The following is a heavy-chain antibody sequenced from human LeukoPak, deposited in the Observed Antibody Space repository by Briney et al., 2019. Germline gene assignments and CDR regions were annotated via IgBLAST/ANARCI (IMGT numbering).Heavy chain of an antibody. D-gene: IGHD6-19*01. CDR3: ARATFMDPPSSSGWSYYYYYGMDV. CDR2: IIPIFGTA. CDR1: GGTFTSYA. Sequence: SVKVSCKASGGTFTSYAISWVRQAPGQGLEWMGGIIPIFGTANYAQKFQGRVTITADESTSTAYMELSSLRSEDTAVYYCARATFMDPPSSSGWSYYYYYGMDVWGQGTTVTVSS. V-gene: IGHV1-69*13. J-gene: IGHJ6*02.